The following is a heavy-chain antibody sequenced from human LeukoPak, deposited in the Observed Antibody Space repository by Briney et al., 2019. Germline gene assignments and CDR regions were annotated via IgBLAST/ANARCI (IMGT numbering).Heavy chain of an antibody. J-gene: IGHJ5*02. Sequence: GGSLRLSCAASGFTFSSYWMHWVRQAPGKELVWVSRINSDGSSTSYADSVKGRFTISRDSAKNTLYLQMNSLRAEGTAVYYCAPDCSGGSCYDNNWFDPWGQGTLVTVSS. V-gene: IGHV3-74*01. CDR2: INSDGSST. D-gene: IGHD2-15*01. CDR3: APDCSGGSCYDNNWFDP. CDR1: GFTFSSYW.